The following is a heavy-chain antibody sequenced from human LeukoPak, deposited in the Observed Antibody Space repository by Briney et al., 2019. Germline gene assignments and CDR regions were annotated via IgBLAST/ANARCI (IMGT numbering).Heavy chain of an antibody. Sequence: TGGSLRLSCAASGFTFSSYWMHWVRQAPGKGLVWVSRINSDGSSTSYADSVKGRFTISRDNAKNTLYLQMNSLRAEDTAVYYCARVAGYSSSWYVSDYYYYYYMDVWGKGTTVTISS. J-gene: IGHJ6*03. V-gene: IGHV3-74*01. D-gene: IGHD6-13*01. CDR3: ARVAGYSSSWYVSDYYYYYYMDV. CDR1: GFTFSSYW. CDR2: INSDGSST.